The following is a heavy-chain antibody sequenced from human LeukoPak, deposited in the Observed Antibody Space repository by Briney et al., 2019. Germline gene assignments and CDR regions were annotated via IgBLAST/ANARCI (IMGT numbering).Heavy chain of an antibody. CDR3: ATGLGVVGLGGGRVGMFDY. D-gene: IGHD3-16*01. Sequence: GGTLRLSCAASGFTFGSYGMNWVRQAPGKGLEWVSVISGSGDKSYYTDSVKGRFTVYRDNSKNTVYLQMNSLRAEDTAVYYCATGLGVVGLGGGRVGMFDYWGQGTLVTVSS. J-gene: IGHJ4*02. V-gene: IGHV3-23*01. CDR1: GFTFGSYG. CDR2: ISGSGDKS.